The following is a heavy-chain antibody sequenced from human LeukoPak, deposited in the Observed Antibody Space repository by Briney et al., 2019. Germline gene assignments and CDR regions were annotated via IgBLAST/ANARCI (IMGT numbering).Heavy chain of an antibody. CDR3: ARVRFRLLGVSAAISGGDF. CDR2: ISTYNGNT. CDR1: GYTFTTFG. J-gene: IGHJ4*02. V-gene: IGHV1-18*01. D-gene: IGHD2-2*02. Sequence: ASVKVSCKASGYTFTTFGLSWVRQAPGQGLEWMGWISTYNGNTNYAHKFQGRVTMTTDTSTSTAYMELRSLRSDDTAVYYCARVRFRLLGVSAAISGGDFWGQGTLVTVSS.